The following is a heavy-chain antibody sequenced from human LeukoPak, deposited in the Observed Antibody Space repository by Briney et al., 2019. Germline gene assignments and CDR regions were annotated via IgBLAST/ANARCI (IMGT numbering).Heavy chain of an antibody. CDR2: IRYDGSNK. CDR1: GVTFSRYG. J-gene: IGHJ4*02. V-gene: IGHV3-30*02. D-gene: IGHD6-19*01. Sequence: GGSLRLSCAASGVTFSRYGMHWVRQAPGKGLEWVAFIRYDGSNKYYADSVKGRFTISRDNSKNTLYLQMNSRRAEDTAVYYCAKDTHSSGWYDRAFDYWGQGTLVTVPS. CDR3: AKDTHSSGWYDRAFDY.